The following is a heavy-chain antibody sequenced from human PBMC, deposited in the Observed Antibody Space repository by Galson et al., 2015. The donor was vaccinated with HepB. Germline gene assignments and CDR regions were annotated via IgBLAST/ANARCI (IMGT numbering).Heavy chain of an antibody. CDR2: LSGSGGTT. CDR3: AKGPLHSIESSTNYFDY. V-gene: IGHV3-23*01. J-gene: IGHJ4*02. CDR1: GLTFSNSA. D-gene: IGHD2-2*01. Sequence: SLRLSCAASGLTFSNSAMNWVRQAPGEGLEWVSALSGSGGTTYYADSVKGRFTISRDNSKNTLYLQINSLRAEDTAVCYCAKGPLHSIESSTNYFDYWGQGTLVTVSS.